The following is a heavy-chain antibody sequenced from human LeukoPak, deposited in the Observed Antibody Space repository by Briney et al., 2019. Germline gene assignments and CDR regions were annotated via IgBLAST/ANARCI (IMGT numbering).Heavy chain of an antibody. D-gene: IGHD3-3*01. Sequence: ASVKVSCKASGYTFTGYYMHWVRQAPGQGLEWMGWINPNSGGTNYAQKFQGRVTMTRNTSISTAYMELSSLRSEDTAVYYCARFTTGWSGYDYWGQGTLVTVSS. CDR3: ARFTTGWSGYDY. V-gene: IGHV1-2*02. CDR1: GYTFTGYY. J-gene: IGHJ4*02. CDR2: INPNSGGT.